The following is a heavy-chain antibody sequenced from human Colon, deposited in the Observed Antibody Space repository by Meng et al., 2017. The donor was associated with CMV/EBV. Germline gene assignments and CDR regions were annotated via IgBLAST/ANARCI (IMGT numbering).Heavy chain of an antibody. CDR2: INWSGGST. CDR1: LTFENYG. J-gene: IGHJ4*02. D-gene: IGHD3-3*01. CDR3: ARTRPAVPGPTIYYFDS. Sequence: LTFENYGMSWVRQAPGKGLEWVAGINWSGGSTGYADSVKGRFTISRDNAKNSLDLQMNSLRAEDTALYYCARTRPAVPGPTIYYFDSWGQGTLVTVSS. V-gene: IGHV3-20*03.